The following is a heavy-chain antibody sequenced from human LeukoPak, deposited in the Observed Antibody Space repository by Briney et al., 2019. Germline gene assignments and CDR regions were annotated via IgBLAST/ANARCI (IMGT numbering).Heavy chain of an antibody. CDR3: ARGGPIVATITNPFDY. CDR2: IFYSGST. V-gene: IGHV4-31*03. CDR1: GDPLSSGGYY. D-gene: IGHD5-12*01. Sequence: KASQTLSLTCTVSGDPLSSGGYYWSWIRQHPGKGLQWIGYIFYSGSTYYNPSLKSRVTISVDTSQNQFALKLSSWTAGDTAVYYCARGGPIVATITNPFDYWGQGTLVTVSS. J-gene: IGHJ4*02.